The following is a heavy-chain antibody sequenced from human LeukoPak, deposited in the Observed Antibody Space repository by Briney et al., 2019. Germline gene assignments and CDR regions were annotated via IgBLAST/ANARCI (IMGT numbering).Heavy chain of an antibody. CDR3: AREDDAFDV. V-gene: IGHV3-53*01. J-gene: IGHJ3*01. CDR1: GFTVSSNY. CDR2: IYSGGST. Sequence: GRSLRLSCPASGFTVSSNYISWVRQAPGKGLEWVSVIYSGGSTYYADSVKGRFTISRDNSKNTLYLQMDSLRAEDTAVYYCAREDDAFDVWGQGTMVTVSS.